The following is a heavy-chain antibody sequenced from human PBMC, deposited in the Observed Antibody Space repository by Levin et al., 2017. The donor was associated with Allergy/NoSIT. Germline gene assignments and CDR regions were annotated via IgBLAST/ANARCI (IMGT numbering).Heavy chain of an antibody. CDR1: GGSFSGYY. CDR3: ARSKESVRGVIYWFDP. D-gene: IGHD3-10*01. Sequence: SETLSLTCAVYGGSFSGYYWSWIRQPPGKGLEWIGEINHSGSTNYNPSLKSRVTISVDTSKNQFSLKLSSVTAADTAVYYCARSKESVRGVIYWFDPWGQGTLVTVSS. V-gene: IGHV4-34*01. J-gene: IGHJ5*02. CDR2: INHSGST.